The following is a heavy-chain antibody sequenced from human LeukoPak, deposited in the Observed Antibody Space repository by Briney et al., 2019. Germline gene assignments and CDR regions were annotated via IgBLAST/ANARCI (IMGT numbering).Heavy chain of an antibody. CDR1: GFTFSSYG. V-gene: IGHV3-30*18. Sequence: GGSLRLSCAASGFTFSSYGMHWVRQAPGKGLEWVAVISYDGSNKYYADSVKGRFTISRDNSKNTLYLQMNSLRAEDTAVYCCAKDYGGDFPHYWGQGTLVTVSS. CDR2: ISYDGSNK. D-gene: IGHD4-23*01. J-gene: IGHJ4*02. CDR3: AKDYGGDFPHY.